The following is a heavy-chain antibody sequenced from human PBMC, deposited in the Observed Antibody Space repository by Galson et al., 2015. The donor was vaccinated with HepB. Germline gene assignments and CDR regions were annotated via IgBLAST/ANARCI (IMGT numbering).Heavy chain of an antibody. Sequence: PALVKPTQTLTLTCTFSGFSLSTSGMCVSWIRQPPGKALEWLALIDWDDDKYYSTSLKTRLTISKDASKNQVVLTMTNMDPVDTATYYCARTYSSGSHPYYYYGMDVWGQGTTVTVSS. CDR2: IDWDDDK. V-gene: IGHV2-70*01. D-gene: IGHD6-19*01. CDR1: GFSLSTSGMC. J-gene: IGHJ6*02. CDR3: ARTYSSGSHPYYYYGMDV.